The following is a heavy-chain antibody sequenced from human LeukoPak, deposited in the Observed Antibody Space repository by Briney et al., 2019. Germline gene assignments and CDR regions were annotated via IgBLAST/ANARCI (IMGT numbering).Heavy chain of an antibody. CDR3: GAVTITTNPDY. Sequence: WASVKVSCKASGYTFTTYDINWVRQATGQGLEWMGWMSPNTGNTGYVQKFQGRVTMTRNTSISTAYMELSSLTSEDTAVYYCGAVTITTNPDYWGQGTLVTVSS. J-gene: IGHJ4*02. CDR1: GYTFTTYD. D-gene: IGHD6-19*01. CDR2: MSPNTGNT. V-gene: IGHV1-8*01.